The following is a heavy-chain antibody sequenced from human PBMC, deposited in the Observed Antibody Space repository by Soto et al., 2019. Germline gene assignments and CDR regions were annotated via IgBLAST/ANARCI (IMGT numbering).Heavy chain of an antibody. CDR2: IYYSGST. J-gene: IGHJ5*02. D-gene: IGHD1-26*01. CDR3: ATQEVGGSYVYTFDP. Sequence: SETLSLTCTVSGGTITSSSYYWGWIRQPPGKGLEWIGGIYYSGSTYYNPSLKSRVTISVDTSKNQFSLKLSSVTAADTAVYYCATQEVGGSYVYTFDPWGQGTLVTVSS. CDR1: GGTITSSSYY. V-gene: IGHV4-39*01.